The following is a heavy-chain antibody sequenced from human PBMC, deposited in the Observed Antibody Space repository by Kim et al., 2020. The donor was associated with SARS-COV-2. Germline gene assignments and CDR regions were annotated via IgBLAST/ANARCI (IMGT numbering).Heavy chain of an antibody. V-gene: IGHV4-39*01. CDR3: ARHGVTTTGVAYYYYGMDV. Sequence: SRVTIPVDTSKNQFSLKLSSVTAADTAVYYCARHGVTTTGVAYYYYGMDVWGQGTTVTVSS. J-gene: IGHJ6*02. D-gene: IGHD4-4*01.